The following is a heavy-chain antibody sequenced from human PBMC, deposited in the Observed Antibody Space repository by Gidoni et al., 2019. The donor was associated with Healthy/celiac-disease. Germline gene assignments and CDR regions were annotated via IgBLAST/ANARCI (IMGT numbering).Heavy chain of an antibody. D-gene: IGHD3-22*01. V-gene: IGHV4-31*03. CDR1: GSSISLCVYY. J-gene: IGHJ3*02. CDR3: AKEDRGVGVIGSDAFDI. Sequence: QLQESGPGLAKPSQTLSLTCTVSGSSISLCVYYWGWIRRHPGKGLGWIGYIYYNGSTYYKPSLKSRVTISVKTSKNQFCLKLSAGTGAGTDVDYGAKEDRGVGVIGSDAFDIWGQGTMVTVSS. CDR2: IYYNGST.